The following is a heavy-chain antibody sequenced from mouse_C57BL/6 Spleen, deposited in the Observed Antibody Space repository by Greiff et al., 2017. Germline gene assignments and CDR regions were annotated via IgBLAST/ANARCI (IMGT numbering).Heavy chain of an antibody. CDR3: ARGGYYGYAWFAY. D-gene: IGHD2-2*01. Sequence: LMEPGASVKISCKASGYAFSSSWMNWVKQRPGKGLEWIGRIYPGDGDTNYNGKFKGKATLTADKSSSTAYMQLSSLTSEDSAVYFCARGGYYGYAWFAYWGQGTLVTVSA. J-gene: IGHJ3*01. CDR2: IYPGDGDT. V-gene: IGHV1-82*01. CDR1: GYAFSSSW.